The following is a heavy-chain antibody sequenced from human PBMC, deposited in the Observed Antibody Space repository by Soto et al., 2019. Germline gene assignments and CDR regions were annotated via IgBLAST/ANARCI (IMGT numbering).Heavy chain of an antibody. CDR1: GGSISSYY. J-gene: IGHJ5*02. D-gene: IGHD6-13*01. V-gene: IGHV4-59*01. CDR3: ARVPYAAGTWWFDA. Sequence: SETLSLTCTVSGGSISSYYWSWIRQPPGKGLEWIGYIYYSGGTNYNPSLKSRVTISVDTSKNQFSLKLSSVTAADTAVYYCARVPYAAGTWWFDAWGEGTLVTVS. CDR2: IYYSGGT.